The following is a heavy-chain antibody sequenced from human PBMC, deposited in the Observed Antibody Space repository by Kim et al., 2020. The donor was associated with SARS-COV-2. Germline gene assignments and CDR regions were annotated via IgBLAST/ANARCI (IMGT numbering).Heavy chain of an antibody. J-gene: IGHJ4*02. CDR3: ATVEMATILFDY. CDR1: GGSISSSSYY. D-gene: IGHD5-12*01. CDR2: IYYSGST. V-gene: IGHV4-39*01. Sequence: SETLSLTCTVSGGSISSSSYYWGWIRQPPGKGLEWIGSIYYSGSTYYNPSLKSRVTISVDTSKNQFSLKLSSVTAADTAVYYCATVEMATILFDYWGQGTLVTVSS.